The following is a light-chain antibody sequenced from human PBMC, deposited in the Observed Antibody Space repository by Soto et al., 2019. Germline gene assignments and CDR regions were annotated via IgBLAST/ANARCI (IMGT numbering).Light chain of an antibody. CDR2: KAS. V-gene: IGKV1-5*03. Sequence: DIQMTQSPSSLSASVGDRVTFTCRASQSISNWLAWYQQKPGKAPKLLIYKASTLESGVPSRFSGSGSGTEFTLTISSLQADDFAIYYCQQYNGYRLAFGGGIKVDIK. CDR1: QSISNW. CDR3: QQYNGYRLA. J-gene: IGKJ4*01.